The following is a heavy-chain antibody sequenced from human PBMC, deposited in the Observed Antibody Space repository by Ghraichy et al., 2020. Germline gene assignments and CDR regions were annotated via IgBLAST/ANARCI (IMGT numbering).Heavy chain of an antibody. CDR2: ISSSSSYI. D-gene: IGHD3-10*01. V-gene: IGHV3-21*01. J-gene: IGHJ4*02. CDR3: ANPGDGSGSLPKPLDY. Sequence: GGSLRLSCAASGFTFSSYSMNWVRQAPGKGLESVSSISSSSSYIYYADSVKGRFTISRDNSKNSLYLQMNSLRAEDTAVYYCANPGDGSGSLPKPLDYWGQGTLVTVSS. CDR1: GFTFSSYS.